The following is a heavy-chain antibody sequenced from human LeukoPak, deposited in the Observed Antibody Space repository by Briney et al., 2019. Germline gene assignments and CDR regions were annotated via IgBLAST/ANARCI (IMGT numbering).Heavy chain of an antibody. Sequence: SETLSVTCTVSGGSISDINYYWGWIRQPPGKGLERIASIYYSGSTYYNPSLKSRVTISVDTSKKQFSLKLSSVTAADTAVYYCARIDFYGSGNYYFDYWGQGTLVTVSS. CDR3: ARIDFYGSGNYYFDY. CDR2: IYYSGST. J-gene: IGHJ4*02. D-gene: IGHD3-10*01. CDR1: GGSISDINYY. V-gene: IGHV4-39*01.